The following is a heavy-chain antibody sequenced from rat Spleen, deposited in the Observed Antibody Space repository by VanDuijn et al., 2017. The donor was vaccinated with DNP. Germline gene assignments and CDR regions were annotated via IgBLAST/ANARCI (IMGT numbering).Heavy chain of an antibody. CDR1: GFTFNNYW. CDR3: ARDVTDAMDA. V-gene: IGHV5-31*01. J-gene: IGHJ4*01. CDR2: ITSSGGST. Sequence: EVQLVESGGDLVQPGRSLKLSCVASGFTFNNYWMTWIRQVPGKGLEWVASITSSGGSTYYPDSVKGRFTISRDNAKNTLYLQMNSLRSEDTATYYCARDVTDAMDAWGQGTSVTVSS.